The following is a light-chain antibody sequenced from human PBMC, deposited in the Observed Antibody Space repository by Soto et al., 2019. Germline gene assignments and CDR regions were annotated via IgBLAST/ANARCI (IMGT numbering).Light chain of an antibody. CDR2: DAS. CDR3: QQYNSYSPT. Sequence: DIQVTQSPPTLSASVGDRVTITCRASQTISTWMAWYQQKPGKAPKLLVYDASTLQSGVASRFSGSGSGTEFTLTISGLQPGDSATYYCQQYNSYSPTFGQGTKVDI. CDR1: QTISTW. J-gene: IGKJ1*01. V-gene: IGKV1-5*01.